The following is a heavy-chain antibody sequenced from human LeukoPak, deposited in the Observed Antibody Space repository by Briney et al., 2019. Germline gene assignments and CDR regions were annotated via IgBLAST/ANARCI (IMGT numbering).Heavy chain of an antibody. D-gene: IGHD6-6*01. CDR3: ARERSSSSDY. CDR1: GYSISSGYY. V-gene: IGHV4-38-2*02. Sequence: SETLSLPCAVSGYSISSGYYWGWLRQPPGTGLEWIGCIYHSESTYYNPPLKSRVHISVDLPKHQFSVKVSSVTAADAGIYYWARERSSSSDYWGQGTLVTVSS. J-gene: IGHJ4*02. CDR2: IYHSEST.